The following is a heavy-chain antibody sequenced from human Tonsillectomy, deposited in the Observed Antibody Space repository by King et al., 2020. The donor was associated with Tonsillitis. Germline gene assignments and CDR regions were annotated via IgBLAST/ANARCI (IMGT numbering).Heavy chain of an antibody. J-gene: IGHJ4*02. D-gene: IGHD3-10*01. CDR2: IYYGGSS. CDR1: GGSISSSSYY. V-gene: IGHV4-39*01. Sequence: QLQESGPGLVKPSETLSLTCTVSGGSISSSSYYWGWIRQPPGKGLEWIGTIYYGGSSYYNPSLKSRVTISVDTSKNQFSLKLSSVTAADTAVYYCARQYGSVDYWGQGTLVTVSS. CDR3: ARQYGSVDY.